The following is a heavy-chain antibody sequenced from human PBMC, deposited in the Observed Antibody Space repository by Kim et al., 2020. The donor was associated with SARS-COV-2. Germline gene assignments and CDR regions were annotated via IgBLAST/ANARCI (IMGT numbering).Heavy chain of an antibody. Sequence: GGSLRLSCAASGFTFSSYGMHWVRQAPGKGLEWVAVISYDGSNKYYADSVKGRFTISRDNSKNTLFLQMNSLRAEDTAVYYCAKDPPGALAAAGMFDYWG. CDR2: ISYDGSNK. V-gene: IGHV3-30*18. CDR1: GFTFSSYG. D-gene: IGHD6-13*01. J-gene: IGHJ4*01. CDR3: AKDPPGALAAAGMFDY.